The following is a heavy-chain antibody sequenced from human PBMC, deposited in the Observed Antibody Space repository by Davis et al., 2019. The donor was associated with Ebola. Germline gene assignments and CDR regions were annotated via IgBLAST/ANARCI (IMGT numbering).Heavy chain of an antibody. CDR3: AKDIRTRLYSSSWYGYGMDV. J-gene: IGHJ6*04. D-gene: IGHD6-13*01. V-gene: IGHV3-74*01. CDR2: INSDGSST. Sequence: GESLKISCAASGFTFSSYWMHWVRQAPGKGLVWVSRINSDGSSTSYADSVKGRFTISRDNSKNSLYLQMNSLRTEDTALYYCAKDIRTRLYSSSWYGYGMDVWGKGTTVTVSS. CDR1: GFTFSSYW.